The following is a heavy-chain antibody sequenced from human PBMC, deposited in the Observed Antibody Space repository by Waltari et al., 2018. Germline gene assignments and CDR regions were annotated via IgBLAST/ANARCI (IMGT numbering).Heavy chain of an antibody. CDR3: ARVGFSSTSPRAEYFQH. V-gene: IGHV1-2*06. D-gene: IGHD2-2*01. Sequence: WMGRINPNSGGTNYAQKFQGRVTMTRDTSISTAYMELSRLRSDDTAVYYCARVGFSSTSPRAEYFQHWGQGTLVTVSS. CDR2: INPNSGGT. J-gene: IGHJ1*01.